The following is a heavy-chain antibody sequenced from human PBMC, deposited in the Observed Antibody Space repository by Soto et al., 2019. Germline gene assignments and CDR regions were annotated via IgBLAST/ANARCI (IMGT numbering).Heavy chain of an antibody. Sequence: PGGSLRLSCAASGFTFSVYAMSWVRQAPGKGLEWVSGISGSGGSTYYADSVKGRFTVSRDNSKNTLYLQMGSLRAEDMAVYYCARDETGYYRYFDYWGQGTLVTVSS. CDR1: GFTFSVYA. CDR3: ARDETGYYRYFDY. V-gene: IGHV3-23*01. D-gene: IGHD3-9*01. CDR2: ISGSGGST. J-gene: IGHJ4*02.